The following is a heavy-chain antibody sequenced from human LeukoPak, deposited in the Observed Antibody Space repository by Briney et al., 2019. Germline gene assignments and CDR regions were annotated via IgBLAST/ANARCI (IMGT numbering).Heavy chain of an antibody. CDR3: ARTLGWASSRYPFDG. J-gene: IGHJ4*02. Sequence: AETLSLTCSVSGGSISSRNYDWGWIRQPPGKGLEWIGRMYYSGNTDYNPSLKSRVTISVDTSKNQFSLKVNSVTAADTAVYYCARTLGWASSRYPFDGWGQGTLVAVSS. D-gene: IGHD3-16*02. CDR2: MYYSGNT. CDR1: GGSISSRNYD. V-gene: IGHV4-39*01.